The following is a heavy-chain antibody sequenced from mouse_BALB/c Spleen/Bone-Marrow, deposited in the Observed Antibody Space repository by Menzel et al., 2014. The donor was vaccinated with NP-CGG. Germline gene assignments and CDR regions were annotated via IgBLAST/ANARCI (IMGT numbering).Heavy chain of an antibody. D-gene: IGHD2-10*02. CDR3: TRKYGPLYYFDY. V-gene: IGHV1-69*02. Sequence: PGAELVRPGASVKLSCKASGYTFTSYWINWVKQRPGQGLEWIGNIYPSDSYTNYNQKFKDKATLTVDKSSSTAYMQLSSPTSEDSAVYYCTRKYGPLYYFDYWGQGTTLTVSS. CDR2: IYPSDSYT. J-gene: IGHJ2*01. CDR1: GYTFTSYW.